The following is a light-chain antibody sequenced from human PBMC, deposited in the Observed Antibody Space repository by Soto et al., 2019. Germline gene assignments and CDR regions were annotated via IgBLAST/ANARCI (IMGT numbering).Light chain of an antibody. CDR3: QQYDSSPKT. J-gene: IGKJ1*01. Sequence: HGERATLSCRASQSVSSSYLAWYQQKPGQAPRLLIYGASSRATGIPDRFSGSGSGTDYTLTISRLEPEDFAVYYCQQYDSSPKTSGQGTKVDI. CDR2: GAS. CDR1: QSVSSSY. V-gene: IGKV3-20*01.